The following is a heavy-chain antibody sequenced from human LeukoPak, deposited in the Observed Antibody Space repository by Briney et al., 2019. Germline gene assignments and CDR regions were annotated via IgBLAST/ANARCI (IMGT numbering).Heavy chain of an antibody. CDR3: VKDDYESGGLYRQPNDY. V-gene: IGHV1-69*13. CDR2: IIPIFDTA. CDR1: GGTFSSYA. J-gene: IGHJ4*02. Sequence: ASVKVSCKASGGTFSSYAISWVRQAPGQGLEWMGGIIPIFDTANYAQKFQGRVTITADESTSTAYMELSSLISEDTAVYYCVKDDYESGGLYRQPNDYWGQGTLVTVSS. D-gene: IGHD3-22*01.